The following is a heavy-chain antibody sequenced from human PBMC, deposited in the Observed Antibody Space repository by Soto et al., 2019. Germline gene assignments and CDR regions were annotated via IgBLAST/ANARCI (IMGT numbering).Heavy chain of an antibody. D-gene: IGHD6-13*01. J-gene: IGHJ4*02. CDR3: ARYRREAVAGYTLDD. V-gene: IGHV4-59*01. Sequence: TLSLTCTVSGGSISSNYWTWIRQPPGKGLEWIGYVYNSGSTNYNPSLKSRVTISEDTSKSQFSLKVNSMTAADTAVYYCARYRREAVAGYTLDDWGQGILVTV. CDR1: GGSISSNY. CDR2: VYNSGST.